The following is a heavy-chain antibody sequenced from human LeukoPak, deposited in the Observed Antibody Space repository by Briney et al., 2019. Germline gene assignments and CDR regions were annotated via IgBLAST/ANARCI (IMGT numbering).Heavy chain of an antibody. V-gene: IGHV4-30-2*01. CDR1: VGSISSGCYS. CDR2: IYHSGST. CDR3: AREGDYVAY. J-gene: IGHJ4*02. Sequence: SQTLSLTCAVSVGSISSGCYSWSWIRQAPGKGLEWIGYIYHSGSTYYNPSLKSRVTISVDRSKNQFSLKLSSVTAADTAVYYCAREGDYVAYWGQGTLVTVSS.